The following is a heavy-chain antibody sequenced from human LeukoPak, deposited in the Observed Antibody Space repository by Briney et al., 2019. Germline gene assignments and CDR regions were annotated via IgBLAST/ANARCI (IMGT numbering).Heavy chain of an antibody. D-gene: IGHD2-2*02. CDR3: ATSNCTRTSCYRGLFDS. CDR2: ISDSSSYI. CDR1: GFTFSSYG. Sequence: PGGSLRLSCADSGFTFSSYGMNWVRQAPGEGLEWVSSISDSSSYIYYADSVKGRFTISRDNAKNSLYLQMNSLRAEDTAVYYCATSNCTRTSCYRGLFDSWGQGTLVTVS. J-gene: IGHJ4*02. V-gene: IGHV3-21*01.